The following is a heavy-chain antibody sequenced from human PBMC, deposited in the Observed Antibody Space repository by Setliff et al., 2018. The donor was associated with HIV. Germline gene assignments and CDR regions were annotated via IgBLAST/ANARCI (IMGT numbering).Heavy chain of an antibody. J-gene: IGHJ2*01. CDR1: GYTFTSYA. V-gene: IGHV1-3*01. CDR3: ARGGEYWYFDL. D-gene: IGHD4-17*01. CDR2: INAGNGNT. Sequence: ASVKVSCKASGYTFTSYAMHWVRQAPGQRLEWVGWINAGNGNTKYSQNFQGRVTITRDTSASTAYMELSSLRSEDTAVYYCARGGEYWYFDLWGRGTLVTVSS.